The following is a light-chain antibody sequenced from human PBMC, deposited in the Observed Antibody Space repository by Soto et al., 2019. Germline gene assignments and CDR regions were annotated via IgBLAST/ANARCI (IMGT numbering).Light chain of an antibody. CDR3: SSYTGTTTVV. Sequence: QSVLTQPASVSGSPGQSITISCTGTSSDVGAYNYVSWYQRHPGKAPKILIYDVTNRPSGVSNRFSGSKSGNTASLTISGLQAEDEADYYCSSYTGTTTVVFGGGTKLTVL. J-gene: IGLJ2*01. CDR2: DVT. CDR1: SSDVGAYNY. V-gene: IGLV2-14*03.